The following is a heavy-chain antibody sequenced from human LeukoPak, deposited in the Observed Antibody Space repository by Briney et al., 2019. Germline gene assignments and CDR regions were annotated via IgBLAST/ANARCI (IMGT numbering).Heavy chain of an antibody. CDR1: GGSFSGYY. CDR2: INHSGST. V-gene: IGHV4-34*09. J-gene: IGHJ6*02. Sequence: KASETLSLTCAVYGGSFSGYYWSWIRQPPGKGLEWIGEINHSGSTNYNPSLKSRVTISVDTSKNQFSLKLSSVTAADTAVYYCARGDYYDSSGQVVGMDVWGQGTTVTVSS. CDR3: ARGDYYDSSGQVVGMDV. D-gene: IGHD3-22*01.